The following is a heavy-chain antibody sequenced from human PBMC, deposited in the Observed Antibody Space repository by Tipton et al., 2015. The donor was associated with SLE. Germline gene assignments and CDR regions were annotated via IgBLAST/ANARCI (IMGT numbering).Heavy chain of an antibody. V-gene: IGHV1-2*02. CDR1: GYTFTAYY. J-gene: IGHJ1*01. Sequence: QSGAEVKKPGASVKVSCKASGYTFTAYYVHWVRQAPGQGLEWVGWINPNSGGTFYAQRFQGRVTMTRDTSINTAYMELTRLNSDDTAVYYCARSFTGRRNFQYWGQGALVTVSS. CDR3: ARSFTGRRNFQY. CDR2: INPNSGGT. D-gene: IGHD1-26*01.